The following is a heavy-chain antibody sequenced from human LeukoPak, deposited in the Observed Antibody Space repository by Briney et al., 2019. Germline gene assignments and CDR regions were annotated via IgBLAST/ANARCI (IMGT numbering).Heavy chain of an antibody. CDR1: GFTFTSYG. D-gene: IGHD2-15*01. CDR3: AKDASNVVAATAIDS. J-gene: IGHJ4*02. CDR2: LRYGGTNK. Sequence: GGSLRLSCAASGFTFTSYGMHWVRQAPGKGLEWVAFLRYGGTNKAYADSVKGRFTISRDNSKNTVDLEMNSLRAEDTAVYYCAKDASNVVAATAIDSWGQGTLVTVSS. V-gene: IGHV3-30*02.